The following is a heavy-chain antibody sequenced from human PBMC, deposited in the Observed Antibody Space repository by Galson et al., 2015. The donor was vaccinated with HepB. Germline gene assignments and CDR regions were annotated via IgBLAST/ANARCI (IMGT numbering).Heavy chain of an antibody. CDR2: INQDGTDS. CDR3: ARGSEHLIHLWYFDS. D-gene: IGHD5-18*01. V-gene: IGHV3-7*03. CDR1: GFTFSQHW. Sequence: SLRLSCAVSGFTFSQHWMTWVRQAPGKGLEWVAIINQDGTDSYFADSVKGRFTISRDNAKNSLFLRMDDLRAADTAVYFCARGSEHLIHLWYFDSWGQGTLVTVSS. J-gene: IGHJ4*02.